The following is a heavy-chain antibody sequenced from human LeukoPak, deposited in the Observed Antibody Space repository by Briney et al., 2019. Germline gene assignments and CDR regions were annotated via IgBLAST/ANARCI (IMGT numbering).Heavy chain of an antibody. CDR2: IKSKTDGGTT. J-gene: IGHJ4*02. CDR1: GFTFSNAW. V-gene: IGHV3-15*01. D-gene: IGHD6-19*01. CDR3: TTRPRGYSSGYIFDY. Sequence: GGSLRLSCAASGFTFSNAWMSWVRQAPGKGPEWVGRIKSKTDGGTTDYAAPVKGRFTISRDDSKNTLYLQMNSLKTEDTAVYYCTTRPRGYSSGYIFDYWGQGTLVTVSS.